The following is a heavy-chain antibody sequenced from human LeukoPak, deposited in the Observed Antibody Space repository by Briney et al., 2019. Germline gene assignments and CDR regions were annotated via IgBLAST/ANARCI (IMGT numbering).Heavy chain of an antibody. V-gene: IGHV3-30-3*01. J-gene: IGHJ4*02. CDR2: ISYDGTNK. CDR3: ATDFGYFGSGSLKYPFDN. D-gene: IGHD3-10*01. Sequence: PGRSLRLSCTVSGFTFSNYAMHWVRQAPGKGLEWVAVISYDGTNKYYADSVKGRFLISRDNSLDTLYLQMNSLRGEDTAVYYCATDFGYFGSGSLKYPFDNRGQGTLVTVSS. CDR1: GFTFSNYA.